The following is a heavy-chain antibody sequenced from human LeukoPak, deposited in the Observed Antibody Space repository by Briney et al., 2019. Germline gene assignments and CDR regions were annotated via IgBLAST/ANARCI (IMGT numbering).Heavy chain of an antibody. CDR3: ARDWYLFDY. J-gene: IGHJ4*02. D-gene: IGHD6-13*01. CDR1: GFTFSSYS. Sequence: GGSLRLSCAASGFTFSSYSMNWVRQAPGKGLEWVAVISFDGGNKFYADSVKGRFTVSRDNSKNTLYLQLGSVRVEDTALYYCARDWYLFDYWGQGSLVTVSS. V-gene: IGHV3-30-3*01. CDR2: ISFDGGNK.